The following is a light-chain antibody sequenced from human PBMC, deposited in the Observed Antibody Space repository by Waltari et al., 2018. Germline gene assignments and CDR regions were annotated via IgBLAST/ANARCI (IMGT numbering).Light chain of an antibody. CDR2: AAS. CDR1: QSISSY. CDR3: QQSYSTPYT. V-gene: IGKV1-39*01. Sequence: DIQMTQSPSSLSASVGDSVTITCRASQSISSYLNWYQQKPGKAPKLLIYAASCLQSGVPSRFSGSGSGTDFTLTISSLQPEDFATYYCQQSYSTPYTFGQGTKLEIK. J-gene: IGKJ2*01.